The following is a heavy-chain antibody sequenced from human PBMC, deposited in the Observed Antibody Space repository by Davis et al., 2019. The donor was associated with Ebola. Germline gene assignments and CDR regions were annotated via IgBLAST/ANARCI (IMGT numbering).Heavy chain of an antibody. J-gene: IGHJ4*02. CDR3: GGAWD. Sequence: PGSSLKISCAAYGFTFNVYPMSWVRLTPGKGLEWLASLTGTGRTTVYANSVRGRFTISRDNSKNTVFLQMNRLGADDTAVYYCGGAWDWGQGTLVTVSS. V-gene: IGHV3-23*01. CDR2: LTGTGRTT. D-gene: IGHD1-26*01. CDR1: GFTFNVYP.